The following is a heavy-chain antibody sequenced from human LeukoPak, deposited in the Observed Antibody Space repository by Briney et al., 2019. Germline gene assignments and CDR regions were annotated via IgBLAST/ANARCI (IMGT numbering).Heavy chain of an antibody. CDR3: AKGIQLSGRGYFDY. D-gene: IGHD5-18*01. CDR2: ISGSGGST. CDR1: GFTFSNYA. J-gene: IGHJ4*02. V-gene: IGHV3-23*01. Sequence: PGGSLRLSCAASGFTFSNYAMSWVRQAPGKGLEWVSAISGSGGSTYYADSVKGRFTISRDNSKNTLYLQMNSLRAEDTAVYYCAKGIQLSGRGYFDYWGQGTLVTVSS.